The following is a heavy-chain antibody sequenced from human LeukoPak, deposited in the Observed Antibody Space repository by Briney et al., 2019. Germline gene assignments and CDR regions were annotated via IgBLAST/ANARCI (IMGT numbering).Heavy chain of an antibody. Sequence: GGSLRLSCAASGFTFSSYGMSWVRQAPGKGLEWVSALSGSGGSTYYADSVKGRFTISRDNSKNTLYLQMNSLRAEDTAVYYCAELGITMIGGVWGKGTTVTISS. CDR1: GFTFSSYG. J-gene: IGHJ6*04. CDR2: LSGSGGST. CDR3: AELGITMIGGV. D-gene: IGHD3-10*02. V-gene: IGHV3-23*01.